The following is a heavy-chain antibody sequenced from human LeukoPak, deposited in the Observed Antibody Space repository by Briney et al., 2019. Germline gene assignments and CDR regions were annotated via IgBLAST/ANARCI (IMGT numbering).Heavy chain of an antibody. CDR2: ISSSSSYI. CDR3: ARDTWGGYCSGGSCYSFGY. V-gene: IGHV3-21*01. D-gene: IGHD2-15*01. CDR1: GFTFSSYS. J-gene: IGHJ4*02. Sequence: GGSLRLSCAASGFTFSSYSMNWVRQAPGKGLEWVSSISSSSSYIYYADSVKGRITISRDNAKNSLYLQMNSLRAEDTAVYYCARDTWGGYCSGGSCYSFGYWGQGTLVTVSS.